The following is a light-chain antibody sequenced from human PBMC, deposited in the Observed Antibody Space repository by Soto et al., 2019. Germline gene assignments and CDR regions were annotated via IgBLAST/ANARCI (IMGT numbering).Light chain of an antibody. V-gene: IGKV1-12*01. CDR2: DAS. CDR3: QQATSLPFT. J-gene: IGKJ3*01. CDR1: HDISSW. Sequence: DIQMTQSPSSVSASVGDRVTITCRASHDISSWLDWYQQKPWKAPTHLLYDASSLQSGVPTRFNGSGSGTDFSLTISSLQPEDLAIYYCQQATSLPFTFGPGTKVAIE.